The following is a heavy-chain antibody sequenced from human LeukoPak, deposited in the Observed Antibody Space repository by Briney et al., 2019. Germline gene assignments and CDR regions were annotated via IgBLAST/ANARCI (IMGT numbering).Heavy chain of an antibody. D-gene: IGHD3-3*01. CDR3: ARDRRSGLGHAFDI. J-gene: IGHJ3*02. CDR1: EFTVSSTY. Sequence: GGSLRLSCAASEFTVSSTYITWLRQAPGKGLEWVSVIYPGGSALYADSARGRFTISRDISKNIIYLQINGLRAEDTAVYYCARDRRSGLGHAFDIWGQGTMVTVSS. V-gene: IGHV3-53*01. CDR2: IYPGGSA.